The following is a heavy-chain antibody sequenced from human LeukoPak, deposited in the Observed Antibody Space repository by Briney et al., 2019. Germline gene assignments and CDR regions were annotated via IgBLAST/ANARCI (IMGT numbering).Heavy chain of an antibody. J-gene: IGHJ4*02. V-gene: IGHV3-11*06. CDR3: ARSGGAFGGVMSY. Sequence: GGSLRLSCAASGFTFSDYYMSWIRQAPGKGLEWVSYISSSSSYTNYADSVKGRFTISRDNSKNTLYLQMNSLRAEDTAVYYCARSGGAFGGVMSYWGQGTLVTVSS. CDR1: GFTFSDYY. CDR2: ISSSSSYT. D-gene: IGHD3-16*01.